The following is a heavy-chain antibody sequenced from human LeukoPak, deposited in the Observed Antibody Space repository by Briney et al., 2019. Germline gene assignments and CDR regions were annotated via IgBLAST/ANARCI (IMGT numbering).Heavy chain of an antibody. J-gene: IGHJ4*02. CDR2: ISAYNGNT. D-gene: IGHD4-17*01. V-gene: IGHV1-18*04. CDR3: AASDYGDVFDY. Sequence: ASVKVSCKASGYTFTSYGISWVRQAPGQGLEWMGWISAYNGNTNYAQKLQGRVTMTTDTSTSTAYMEMRSLRSDDTAVYYCAASDYGDVFDYWGQGTLVTVSS. CDR1: GYTFTSYG.